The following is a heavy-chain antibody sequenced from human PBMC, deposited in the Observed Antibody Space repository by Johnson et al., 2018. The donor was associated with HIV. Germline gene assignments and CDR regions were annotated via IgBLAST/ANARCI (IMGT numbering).Heavy chain of an antibody. J-gene: IGHJ3*02. D-gene: IGHD6-19*01. V-gene: IGHV3-15*01. Sequence: EVQLVESGGGLVKPGGSLRLSCAASGFTFSNAWMSWVRQAPGKGLEWVGRIKSKTDGGTTDYAAPVKGRFTISRDDSKNTLYLQMNSLKTEDTAVYYCTTAFPREGESSGWFQDAFDIWGQGTMVTVSS. CDR2: IKSKTDGGTT. CDR3: TTAFPREGESSGWFQDAFDI. CDR1: GFTFSNAW.